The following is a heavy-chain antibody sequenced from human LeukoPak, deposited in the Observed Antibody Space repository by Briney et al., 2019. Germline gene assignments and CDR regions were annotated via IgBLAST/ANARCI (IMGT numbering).Heavy chain of an antibody. CDR1: GGSISSYY. CDR3: ARHPQIVGATKYFDY. V-gene: IGHV4-59*08. CDR2: IYYSGST. Sequence: SETLSLTCTVSGGSISSYYWSWIRQPPGKGLEWIGYIYYSGSTNYNPSLKSRVTISVDTSKNQFSLKLSSVTAADTAVYFCARHPQIVGATKYFDYWGQGTPVTVSS. D-gene: IGHD1-26*01. J-gene: IGHJ4*02.